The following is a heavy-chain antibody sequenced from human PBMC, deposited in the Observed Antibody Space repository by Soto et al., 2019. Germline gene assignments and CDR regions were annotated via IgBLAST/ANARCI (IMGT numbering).Heavy chain of an antibody. Sequence: PSGTLSLTCSVSGGSISSSSYYWGWIRQPPGEGLEWIGSIYYSGSTYYNPSLKSRVTISVDTSKNQFSLKLSSVTAADTAVYYCARRGYYFYGMDVWGQGTTVTVSS. J-gene: IGHJ6*02. V-gene: IGHV4-39*01. CDR2: IYYSGST. CDR3: ARRGYYFYGMDV. CDR1: GGSISSSSYY.